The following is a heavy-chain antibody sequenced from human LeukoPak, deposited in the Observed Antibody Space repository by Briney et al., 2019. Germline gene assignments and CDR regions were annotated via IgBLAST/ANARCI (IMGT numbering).Heavy chain of an antibody. V-gene: IGHV3-23*01. CDR2: ISGSGGST. CDR1: GFTFSSYA. D-gene: IGHD5-12*01. CDR3: AKDLLIGMVATPDY. Sequence: PGGSLRLSCAASGFTFSSYAMSWVRQAPGKGLEWVSAISGSGGSTYYADSVKGRFTISRDNSKNTLYLQMNSLRAEDRAVYYCAKDLLIGMVATPDYWGQGTLVTVSS. J-gene: IGHJ4*02.